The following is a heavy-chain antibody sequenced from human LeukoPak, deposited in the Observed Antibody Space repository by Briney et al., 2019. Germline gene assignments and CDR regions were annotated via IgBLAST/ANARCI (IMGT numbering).Heavy chain of an antibody. CDR2: ISGSGGST. J-gene: IGHJ4*02. D-gene: IGHD1-26*01. CDR1: GFTFSSYA. Sequence: GGSLRLSCAASGFTFSSYAMSWVRQAPGKGLEGVSTISGSGGSTYYADSVKGRFTISRDNSKNTLYLQMDSLRAEDTAIYYCAKLRDSSGNYEFDYWGQGALVTVSS. V-gene: IGHV3-23*01. CDR3: AKLRDSSGNYEFDY.